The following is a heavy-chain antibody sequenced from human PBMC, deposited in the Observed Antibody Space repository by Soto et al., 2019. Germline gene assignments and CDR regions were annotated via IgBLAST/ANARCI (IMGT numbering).Heavy chain of an antibody. D-gene: IGHD3-9*01. V-gene: IGHV1-69*12. CDR1: GGTFSSYA. J-gene: IGHJ4*02. CDR3: ARETNYDILTGFKGYYFDY. Sequence: QVQLVQSGAEVKKPGSSVKVSCKASGGTFSSYAISWVRQAPGQGREWMGGIIPIFGTANYAQKFQGRVTITADESTSTAYMELSSLRSEDKAVYYCARETNYDILTGFKGYYFDYWGQGTLVTVSS. CDR2: IIPIFGTA.